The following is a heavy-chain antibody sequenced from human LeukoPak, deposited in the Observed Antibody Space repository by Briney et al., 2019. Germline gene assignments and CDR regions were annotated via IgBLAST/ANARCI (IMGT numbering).Heavy chain of an antibody. Sequence: ASVKVSCKASGYTFTSYYMHWVRQAPGQGLEWMGIINPSGGSTSYAQKFQGRVTMTRDTSTSTVYMELSSLRSEDTAVYYCARATDYYDSSGPRGAFGIWGQGTMVTVSS. J-gene: IGHJ3*02. V-gene: IGHV1-46*01. CDR3: ARATDYYDSSGPRGAFGI. D-gene: IGHD3-22*01. CDR1: GYTFTSYY. CDR2: INPSGGST.